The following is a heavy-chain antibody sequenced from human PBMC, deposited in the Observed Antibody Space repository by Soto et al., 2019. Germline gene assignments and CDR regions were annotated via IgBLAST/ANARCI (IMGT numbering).Heavy chain of an antibody. CDR1: GFTFSSYA. J-gene: IGHJ4*02. V-gene: IGHV3-30-3*01. CDR3: ARRFYDSTRFDY. D-gene: IGHD3-22*01. CDR2: ISYDGSNK. Sequence: GGSLRLSCAASGFTFSSYAMHWVRQAPGKGLEWVAVISYDGSNKYYADSVKGRFTISRDNSKNTLYLQMNSLRSEDTAVYYCARRFYDSTRFDYWGQGTLVTVSS.